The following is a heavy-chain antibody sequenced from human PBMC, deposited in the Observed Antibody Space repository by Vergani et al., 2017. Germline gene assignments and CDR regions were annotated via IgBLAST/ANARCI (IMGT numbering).Heavy chain of an antibody. CDR2: IIPIFGTA. D-gene: IGHD3-22*01. V-gene: IGHV1-69*05. Sequence: QVQLVQSGAEVKKPGSSVKVSCKASGGTFSSYAISWVRQAPGQGLEWMGRIIPIFGTANYAQKFQGRVTMTTDTSTSTAYMELRSLRSDDTAVYYCARDRPSYYDSSGYYTNYYYYMDVWGKGTTVTVSS. CDR3: ARDRPSYYDSSGYYTNYYYYMDV. J-gene: IGHJ6*03. CDR1: GGTFSSYA.